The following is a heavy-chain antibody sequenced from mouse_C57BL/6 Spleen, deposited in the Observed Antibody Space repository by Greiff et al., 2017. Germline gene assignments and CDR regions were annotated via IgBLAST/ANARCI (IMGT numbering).Heavy chain of an antibody. Sequence: QVQLQQPGAELVRPGTSVKLSCKASGYTFTSYWMHWVKQRPGQGLEWIGVIDPSDSYTNYNQKFKGKATLTVDTSSSTAYMQLSSLTSEDSAVYYCASGSYYAMDYWGQGTSVTVSS. D-gene: IGHD4-1*01. CDR3: ASGSYYAMDY. J-gene: IGHJ4*01. CDR1: GYTFTSYW. CDR2: IDPSDSYT. V-gene: IGHV1-59*01.